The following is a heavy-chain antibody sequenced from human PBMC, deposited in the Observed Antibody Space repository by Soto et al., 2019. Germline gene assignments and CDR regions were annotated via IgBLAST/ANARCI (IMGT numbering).Heavy chain of an antibody. CDR2: IIPILGIA. J-gene: IGHJ4*02. Sequence: GASVKVSCKASGGTFSSYTISWVRQAPGQGLEWMGRIIPILGIANYAQKFQGRVTITADKSTSTAYMELSSLRSEDTAVYYCARDHSSGWYYFDYWGQGTLVTVSS. CDR3: ARDHSSGWYYFDY. CDR1: GGTFSSYT. V-gene: IGHV1-69*04. D-gene: IGHD6-19*01.